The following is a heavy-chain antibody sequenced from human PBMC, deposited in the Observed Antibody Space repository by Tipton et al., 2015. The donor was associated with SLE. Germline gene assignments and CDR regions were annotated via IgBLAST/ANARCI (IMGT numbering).Heavy chain of an antibody. Sequence: TLSLTCAVYGGSFSGYYWSWIRQPPGKGLEWIGEINHSGSTNYNPSLKSRVTISRDTSKNQFSLRLSSVTAADTAVYYCARSLYGGNYYYYGMDVWGQGTTVTFSS. CDR1: GGSFSGYY. J-gene: IGHJ6*02. CDR2: INHSGST. V-gene: IGHV4-34*01. D-gene: IGHD4-23*01. CDR3: ARSLYGGNYYYYGMDV.